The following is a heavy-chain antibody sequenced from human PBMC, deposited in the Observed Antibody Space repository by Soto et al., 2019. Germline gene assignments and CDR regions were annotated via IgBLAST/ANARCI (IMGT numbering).Heavy chain of an antibody. CDR2: ISYDGSNK. D-gene: IGHD3-3*01. CDR3: ARDKRDLRFLEWSYYFDY. J-gene: IGHJ4*02. V-gene: IGHV3-30-3*01. CDR1: GFTFSNYA. Sequence: QVQLVESGGGVVQPGRSLRLSCAPSGFTFSNYAMHWVRQAPGKGLEWVAVISYDGSNKYYADSVKGRFTISRDNSKNTLYLQLNSLRAEERAVYCCARDKRDLRFLEWSYYFDYWGQGTLVTVSS.